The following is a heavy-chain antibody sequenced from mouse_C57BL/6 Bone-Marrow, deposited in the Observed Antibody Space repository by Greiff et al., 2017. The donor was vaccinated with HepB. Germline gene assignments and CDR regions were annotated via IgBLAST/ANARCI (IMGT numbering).Heavy chain of an antibody. D-gene: IGHD2-3*01. V-gene: IGHV1-42*01. Sequence: EVKLQESGPELVKPGASVKISCKASGYSFTGYYMNWVKQSPEKSLEWIGEINPSTGGTTYNQKFKAKATLTVDKSSSTAYMQLKSLTSEDSAVYYCARWWLLRGYAMDYWGQGTSVTVSS. CDR1: GYSFTGYY. J-gene: IGHJ4*01. CDR3: ARWWLLRGYAMDY. CDR2: INPSTGGT.